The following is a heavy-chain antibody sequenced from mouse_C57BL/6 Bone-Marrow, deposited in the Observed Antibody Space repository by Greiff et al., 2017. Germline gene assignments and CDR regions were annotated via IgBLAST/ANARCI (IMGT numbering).Heavy chain of an antibody. J-gene: IGHJ1*03. CDR2: FHPYNDDT. CDR3: ARGSMVKGYWYFDV. V-gene: IGHV1-47*01. Sequence: QVHVKQSGAELVKPGASVKMSCKASGYTFTTYPIEWMKQNHGKSLEWIGNFHPYNDDTKYNEKFKGKATLTVEKSSSTVYLELSRLTSDDSAVYYCARGSMVKGYWYFDVWGTGTTVTVSS. CDR1: GYTFTTYP. D-gene: IGHD2-2*01.